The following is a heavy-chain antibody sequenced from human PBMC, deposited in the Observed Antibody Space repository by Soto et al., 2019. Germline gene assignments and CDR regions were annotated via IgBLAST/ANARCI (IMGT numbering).Heavy chain of an antibody. CDR3: AKTVSGHSANWFDP. V-gene: IGHV6-1*01. CDR2: IFFRSKWAS. J-gene: IGHJ5*02. CDR1: GDSVSSNSVA. D-gene: IGHD4-17*01. Sequence: PSQTLSLTCGISGDSVSSNSVAWNWIRQSPSRGLEWLGRIFFRSKWASDYAQSVKGRLTIDADPSNNQFSLQLTSVTPDDTAIYYCAKTVSGHSANWFDPWGQGTLVTVSS.